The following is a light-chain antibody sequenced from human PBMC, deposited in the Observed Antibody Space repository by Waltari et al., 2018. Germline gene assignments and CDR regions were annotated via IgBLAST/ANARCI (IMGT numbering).Light chain of an antibody. V-gene: IGKV3-20*01. CDR3: QHYVNLPVT. J-gene: IGKJ1*01. CDR2: DAS. CDR1: QSVGKS. Sequence: EIVLTQSPGTLSLSPGERATLSCRASQSVGKSLAWYQQRPGQAPMLLIYDASTRATGTPGRFSGSGFGTAFSLAISSLEPEDFAVYFCQHYVNLPVTFGQGTKVEI.